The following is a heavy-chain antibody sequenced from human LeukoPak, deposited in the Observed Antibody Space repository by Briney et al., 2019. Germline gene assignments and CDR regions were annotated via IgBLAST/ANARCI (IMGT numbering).Heavy chain of an antibody. V-gene: IGHV1-69*06. CDR2: IIPIFGTA. CDR3: ARVYCSGGSCYSLYYYYYMDV. J-gene: IGHJ6*03. D-gene: IGHD2-15*01. Sequence: GASVKVSCKASGGTFSSYAISWVRQAPGQGLEWMGGIIPIFGTANYAQKFQGRVTITADKSTSTAYMELSSLRSEDTAVYYCARVYCSGGSCYSLYYYYYMDVWGKGTTVTVSS. CDR1: GGTFSSYA.